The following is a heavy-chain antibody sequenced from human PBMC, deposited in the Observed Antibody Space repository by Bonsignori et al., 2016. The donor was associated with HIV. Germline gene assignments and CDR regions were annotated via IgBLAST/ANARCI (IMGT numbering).Heavy chain of an antibody. CDR2: ITGRGENF. D-gene: IGHD3-3*01. J-gene: IGHJ3*02. CDR1: GFDFNTYA. Sequence: EVKLVEAGGGLVQPGGSLRLSCAASGFDFNTYAMTWVRQAPGKAPEWVSVITGRGENFYYADSVKGRFTISRDNSRKMLFLQMDNLGAEDTAVYYCAKPAFEWLFDAFQNWGQGTMVLVSS. V-gene: IGHV3-23*04. CDR3: AKPAFEWLFDAFQN.